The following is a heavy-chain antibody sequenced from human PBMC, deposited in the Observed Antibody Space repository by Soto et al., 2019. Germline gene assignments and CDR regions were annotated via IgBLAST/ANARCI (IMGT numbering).Heavy chain of an antibody. J-gene: IGHJ3*02. Sequence: QVQLVESGGGVVQPGRSLRLSCAASGFTFSSYGMHWVRQAPGKGLEWVAVISYDGSNKYYADSVKGRFTISRDNSKNTLYLQMNSLRSEDTAVYYCANGEWTYWSPQFAFDIWGQGTMVTVSS. CDR3: ANGEWTYWSPQFAFDI. CDR2: ISYDGSNK. CDR1: GFTFSSYG. D-gene: IGHD3-10*01. V-gene: IGHV3-30*18.